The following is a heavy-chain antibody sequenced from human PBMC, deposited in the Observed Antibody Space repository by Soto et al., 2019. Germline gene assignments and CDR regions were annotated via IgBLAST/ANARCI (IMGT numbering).Heavy chain of an antibody. J-gene: IGHJ2*01. V-gene: IGHV4-59*01. CDR3: ARPWDGYGDPELNWYFDL. CDR1: GGSISSYY. Sequence: SETLSLTCTVSGGSISSYYWSWIRQPPGKGLEWIGYIYYSGSTNYNPSLKSRVTISVDTSKNQFSLKLSSVTAADTAVYYCARPWDGYGDPELNWYFDLWGRGTLVTVSS. CDR2: IYYSGST. D-gene: IGHD4-17*01.